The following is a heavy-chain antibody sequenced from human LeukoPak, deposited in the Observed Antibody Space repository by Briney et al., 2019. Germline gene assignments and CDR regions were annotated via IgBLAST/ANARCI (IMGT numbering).Heavy chain of an antibody. CDR3: AELGITMIGGV. D-gene: IGHD3-10*02. CDR1: GFTFSSYA. Sequence: GGSLRLSCAASGFTFSSYAMTWVRQAPGKGLEWVSVSGSGGSTYYADSVKGRFTISGDNSKNTLYLQMNSLRAEDTAVYYCAELGITMIGGVWGKGTTVTISS. J-gene: IGHJ6*04. V-gene: IGHV3-23*01. CDR2: SGSGGST.